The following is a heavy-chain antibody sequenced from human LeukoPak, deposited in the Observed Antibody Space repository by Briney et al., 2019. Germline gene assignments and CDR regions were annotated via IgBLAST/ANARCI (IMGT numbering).Heavy chain of an antibody. CDR1: GYSFTTYW. J-gene: IGHJ4*02. CDR2: IFPGDSDT. Sequence: GEPLKISCKTSGYSFTTYWIAWVRQMPGKGLEWMGIIFPGDSDTIYSPSFQGQVSISADKSISTAYLQWSSLKASDTAMYYCATSESQTKFDYWGQGTLVTASS. CDR3: ATSESQTKFDY. D-gene: IGHD1/OR15-1a*01. V-gene: IGHV5-51*01.